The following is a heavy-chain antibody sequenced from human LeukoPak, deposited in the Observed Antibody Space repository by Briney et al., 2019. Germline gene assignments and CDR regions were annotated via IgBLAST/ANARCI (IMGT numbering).Heavy chain of an antibody. Sequence: SETLSLTCTVSGDSINSTNYYWGWIRQPPGKGLEWIGSIYYSGSTYYNPSLKSRVTISVDTSKNQFSLKLSSVTAADTAVYYCAREDTAMVNYWGQGTLVTVSS. J-gene: IGHJ4*02. CDR2: IYYSGST. CDR1: GDSINSTNYY. D-gene: IGHD5-18*01. CDR3: AREDTAMVNY. V-gene: IGHV4-39*07.